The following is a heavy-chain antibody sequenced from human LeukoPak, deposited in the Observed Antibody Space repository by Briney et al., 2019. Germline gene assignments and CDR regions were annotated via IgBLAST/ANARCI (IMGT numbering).Heavy chain of an antibody. Sequence: PGRSLRLSCTASGFTFSSYGMHWVRQAPGKGLEWVAVISYDGSNKYYADSVKGRFAISRDNSKNTLYLQMNSLRAEDTAVYYCAREPHNYYDSSGYHNYFDYWGQGTLVTVSS. V-gene: IGHV3-30*03. D-gene: IGHD3-22*01. CDR2: ISYDGSNK. J-gene: IGHJ4*02. CDR3: AREPHNYYDSSGYHNYFDY. CDR1: GFTFSSYG.